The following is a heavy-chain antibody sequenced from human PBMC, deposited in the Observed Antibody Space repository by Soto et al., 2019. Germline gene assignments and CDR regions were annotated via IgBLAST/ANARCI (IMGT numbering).Heavy chain of an antibody. J-gene: IGHJ6*02. V-gene: IGHV1-46*01. D-gene: IGHD2-15*01. CDR2: INPSGGST. CDR3: ARVQSLISSTPRYGMDV. Sequence: ASVKVSCKASGYTFTSYYMHWVRQAPGQGLEWMGIINPSGGSTSYAQKFQGRVTITADESTSTAYMELSSLRSEDTAVYYCARVQSLISSTPRYGMDVWGQGTTVTVSS. CDR1: GYTFTSYY.